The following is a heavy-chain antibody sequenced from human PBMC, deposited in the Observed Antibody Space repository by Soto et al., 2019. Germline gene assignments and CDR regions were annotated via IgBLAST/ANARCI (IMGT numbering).Heavy chain of an antibody. CDR3: ARVRSYGMDV. Sequence: SETLSLTCTVSGDSISSGDYYWSWIRQSQGKGLEWIGYIYYSGSPYYNESLRSRLTISLDTSKNHFSLKLSSVTAADTAVYYCARVRSYGMDVWGQGTTVTVSS. V-gene: IGHV4-30-4*01. CDR2: IYYSGSP. J-gene: IGHJ6*02. CDR1: GDSISSGDYY.